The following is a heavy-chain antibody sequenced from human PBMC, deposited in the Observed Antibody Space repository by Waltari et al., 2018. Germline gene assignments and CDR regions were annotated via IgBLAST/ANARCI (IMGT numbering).Heavy chain of an antibody. V-gene: IGHV4-38-2*02. J-gene: IGHJ4*02. Sequence: QVQLRESGTGLMRSSETLSLACTVPGHSVNTEFYWAWIRPSPGGALEWIASVYHTGNTHYNSSLKSRVSISTDMSTQQFFLTLTHVTAADTAVYYCAQEGDFRAGLFDSWGQGTLVTVSS. CDR1: GHSVNTEFY. D-gene: IGHD1-26*01. CDR2: VYHTGNT. CDR3: AQEGDFRAGLFDS.